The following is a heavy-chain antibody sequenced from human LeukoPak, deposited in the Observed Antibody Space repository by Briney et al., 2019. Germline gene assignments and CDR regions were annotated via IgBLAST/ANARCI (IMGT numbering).Heavy chain of an antibody. CDR3: ARGSSGWAQLGY. CDR2: IIPIFGTA. Sequence: SVKVSCKASGGTFSSYAISWVRQAPGQGLEWMGGIIPIFGTANYAQKFQGRVTITADESTSTAYMELGSLRSEDTAVYYCARGSSGWAQLGYWGQGTLVTVSS. V-gene: IGHV1-69*13. J-gene: IGHJ4*02. D-gene: IGHD6-19*01. CDR1: GGTFSSYA.